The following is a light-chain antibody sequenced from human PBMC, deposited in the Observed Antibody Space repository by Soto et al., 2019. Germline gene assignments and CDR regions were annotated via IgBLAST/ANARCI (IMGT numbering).Light chain of an antibody. CDR1: QSVSSN. V-gene: IGKV3-15*01. J-gene: IGKJ4*01. CDR2: GAS. CDR3: QQYTDWPL. Sequence: EIVMTQSPATLSVSPGERATLSCRASQSVSSNLAWYQQKPGQAPRLLIYGASTRVLGIPARFSGSGSGTEFTLTISSLQSEDFAVYYCQQYTDWPLFGGGTKVEFK.